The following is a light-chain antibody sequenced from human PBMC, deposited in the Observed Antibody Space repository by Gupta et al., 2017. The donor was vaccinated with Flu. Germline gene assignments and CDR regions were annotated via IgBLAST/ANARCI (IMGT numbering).Light chain of an antibody. CDR1: QGLVYSDGNTY. CDR2: QVS. V-gene: IGKV2-30*01. CDR3: KQGAHWPWA. Sequence: VVMNPSERSMPVTLGQPASISCRSSQGLVYSDGNTYLHWFQQRPGQSQRRLIHQVSYRVSGVTDRFSGGGAGTNFTLRISRVEAEDVRIYCCKQGAHWPWAFGQGTKVEIK. J-gene: IGKJ1*01.